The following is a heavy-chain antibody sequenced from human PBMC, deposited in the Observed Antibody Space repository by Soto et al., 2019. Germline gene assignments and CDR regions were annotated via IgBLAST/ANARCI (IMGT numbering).Heavy chain of an antibody. CDR2: VSGSGGGT. CDR3: ARIGPYCGGDCYPDFDF. V-gene: IGHV3-23*01. J-gene: IGHJ4*02. Sequence: GGSLRLSCAASGFTFNTYGMTWVRQAPGKGLEWVSTVSGSGGGTYYADSVKGRFTISRVNSKNTMYLQMSNLRAEDTAVYFCARIGPYCGGDCYPDFDFWGLGTPVTVSS. D-gene: IGHD2-21*02. CDR1: GFTFNTYG.